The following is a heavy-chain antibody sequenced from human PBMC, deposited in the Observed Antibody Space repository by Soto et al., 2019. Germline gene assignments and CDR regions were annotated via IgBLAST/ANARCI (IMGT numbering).Heavy chain of an antibody. CDR1: GFIFSGSW. V-gene: IGHV3-7*01. J-gene: IGHJ4*02. CDR2: INEDGTQN. CDR3: ATVNIGVGMTRSFDS. Sequence: PGGSLRLSCAASGFIFSGSWMSWVCQTPEKGLEWVANINEDGTQNYYVDSVKGRFTISRDNARNSLSLQMNSLRVEDTAVYYCATVNIGVGMTRSFDSWGQGTLVTVSS. D-gene: IGHD3-16*01.